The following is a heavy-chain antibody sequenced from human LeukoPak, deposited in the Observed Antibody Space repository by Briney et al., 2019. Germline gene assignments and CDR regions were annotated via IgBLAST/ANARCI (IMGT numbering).Heavy chain of an antibody. Sequence: GGSLRLSCAASGFTFSNYWMSWVRQAPGKGPEWVANIKEDGSEKYYVDSVTGRFSISRDNAKNSLYLQMNSLRAEDTAVYYCARDVQVYWYFDLWGRGTLVTVSS. CDR3: ARDVQVYWYFDL. CDR1: GFTFSNYW. V-gene: IGHV3-7*01. D-gene: IGHD1-1*01. CDR2: IKEDGSEK. J-gene: IGHJ2*01.